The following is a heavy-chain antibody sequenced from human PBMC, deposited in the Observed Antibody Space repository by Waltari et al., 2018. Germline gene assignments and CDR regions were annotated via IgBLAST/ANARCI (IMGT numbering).Heavy chain of an antibody. V-gene: IGHV5-51*03. Sequence: EVQLVQSGAEVKKPGESLKISCKGSGYSFTSYWIGWVPEMPGKGLEWMGIIYPCDSATRSIPSSHCQVPLSADQSITPAYLQWSSLKSSDTAMYYCVKGSSSWYGCFDYLGQGTLVTVSS. D-gene: IGHD6-13*01. J-gene: IGHJ4*02. CDR3: VKGSSSWYGCFDY. CDR2: IYPCDSAT. CDR1: GYSFTSYW.